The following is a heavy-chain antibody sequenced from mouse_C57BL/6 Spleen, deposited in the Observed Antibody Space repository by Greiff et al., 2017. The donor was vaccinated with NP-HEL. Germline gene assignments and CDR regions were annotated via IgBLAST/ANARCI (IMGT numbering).Heavy chain of an antibody. CDR1: GYTFTDYN. Sequence: VQLQQSGPELVKPGASVKMSCKASGYTFTDYNMHWVKQSHGKSLEWIGYINPNNGGTSYNQKFKGKATLTVNKSSSTAYMELRSLTSEDSAVYYCARSLDSSGFFGYWGQGTTLTVSS. J-gene: IGHJ2*01. V-gene: IGHV1-22*01. CDR2: INPNNGGT. D-gene: IGHD3-2*02. CDR3: ARSLDSSGFFGY.